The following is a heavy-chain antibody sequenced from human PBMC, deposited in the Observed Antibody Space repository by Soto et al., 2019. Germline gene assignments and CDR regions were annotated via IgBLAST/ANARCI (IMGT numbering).Heavy chain of an antibody. V-gene: IGHV1-2*02. CDR2: INTNSGGT. Sequence: SVKVSFKASGYTFTGYYIHWVRQAPGQGLEWMGWINTNSGGTNYAQKFQGRVTMTRDTSISTAYMELSRLTSDDTAVYYCARTQTNDYWGQGTLVTVSS. CDR3: ARTQTNDY. J-gene: IGHJ4*02. CDR1: GYTFTGYY.